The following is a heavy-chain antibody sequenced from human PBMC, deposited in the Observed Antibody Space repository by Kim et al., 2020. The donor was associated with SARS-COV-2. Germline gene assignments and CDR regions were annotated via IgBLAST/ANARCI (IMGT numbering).Heavy chain of an antibody. CDR2: IYYSGST. D-gene: IGHD3-10*01. V-gene: IGHV4-39*01. CDR3: ARRIGGGAPFYYYYGMDV. J-gene: IGHJ6*02. Sequence: SETLSLTCTVSGGSISSSSYYWGWIRQPPGKGLEWIGSIYYSGSTYYNPSLKSRVTISVDTSKNQFSLKLSSVTAADTAVYYCARRIGGGAPFYYYYGMDVWGQGTTVTVSS. CDR1: GGSISSSSYY.